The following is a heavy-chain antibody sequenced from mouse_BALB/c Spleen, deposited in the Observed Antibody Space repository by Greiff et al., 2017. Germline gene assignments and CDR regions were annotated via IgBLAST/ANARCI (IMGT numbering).Heavy chain of an antibody. CDR1: GFSLTSYG. CDR2: IWAGGST. CDR3: ARSTTVVPRSMDY. V-gene: IGHV2-9*02. D-gene: IGHD1-1*01. Sequence: VQGVESGPGLVAPSQSLSITCTVSGFSLTSYGVHWVRQPPGKGLEWLGVIWAGGSTNYNSALMSRLSISKDNSKSQVFLKMNSLQTDDTAMYYCARSTTVVPRSMDYWGQGTSVTVSS. J-gene: IGHJ4*01.